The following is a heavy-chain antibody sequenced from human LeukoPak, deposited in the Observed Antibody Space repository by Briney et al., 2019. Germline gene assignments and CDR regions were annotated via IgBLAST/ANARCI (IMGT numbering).Heavy chain of an antibody. CDR2: ISSSSSYI. CDR3: ARDLEGGRPPNDY. CDR1: GLTFSSYS. J-gene: IGHJ4*02. Sequence: GGPLRLSCAASGLTFSSYSMNWVRQAPGKGLEWVSSISSSSSYIYYADSVKGRFTISRDNAKNSLYLQMNSLRAEDTAVYYCARDLEGGRPPNDYWGQGTLVTVSS. V-gene: IGHV3-21*01. D-gene: IGHD3-3*01.